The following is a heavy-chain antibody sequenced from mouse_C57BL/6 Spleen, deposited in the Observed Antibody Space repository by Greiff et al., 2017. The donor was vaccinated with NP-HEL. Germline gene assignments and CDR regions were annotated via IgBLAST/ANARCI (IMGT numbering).Heavy chain of an antibody. V-gene: IGHV1-82*01. CDR2: IYPGDGDT. J-gene: IGHJ2*01. CDR3: ARGSGYYVGY. CDR1: GYAFSSSW. Sequence: VQLVESGPELVKPGASVKISCKASGYAFSSSWMNWVKQRPGKGLEWIGRIYPGDGDTNYNGKFKGKATLTADKSSSTAYMQLSSLTSEDAAVYFGARGSGYYVGYWGQGTTLTVSS. D-gene: IGHD3-1*01.